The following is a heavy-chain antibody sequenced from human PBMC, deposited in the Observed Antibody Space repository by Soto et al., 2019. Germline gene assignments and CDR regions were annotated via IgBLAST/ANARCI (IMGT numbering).Heavy chain of an antibody. CDR3: VRTSLVVAAATREDY. V-gene: IGHV3-74*01. CDR2: INSDGSST. Sequence: EVQLVESGGGLVQPGGSLRLSCAASGFTFSSYWMHWVRQAPGKGLVWVSRINSDGSSTSYADSVKGRFTISRDNAKNTLYLPMNSLRAEDTALYYCVRTSLVVAAATREDYWGQGTLVTVSS. CDR1: GFTFSSYW. D-gene: IGHD2-15*01. J-gene: IGHJ4*02.